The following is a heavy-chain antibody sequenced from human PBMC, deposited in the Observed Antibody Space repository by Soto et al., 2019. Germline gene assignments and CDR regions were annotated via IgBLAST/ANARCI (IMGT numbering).Heavy chain of an antibody. V-gene: IGHV3-30-3*01. Sequence: QVQLVESGGGVVQPGRSLRLSCAGSGFIFSSYAMHWVRQAPGKGLEWVAVISYDGSKKYYADSVKGRFTISRDDSKNTXXLQMNSLRVEDTAVYYCARDPFEDIVPTRSYGMDVWGQGTTVTVSS. CDR3: ARDPFEDIVPTRSYGMDV. CDR1: GFIFSSYA. J-gene: IGHJ6*02. D-gene: IGHD5-12*01. CDR2: ISYDGSKK.